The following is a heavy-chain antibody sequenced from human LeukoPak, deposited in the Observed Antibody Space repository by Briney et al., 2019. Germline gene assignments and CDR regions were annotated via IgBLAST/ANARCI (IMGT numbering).Heavy chain of an antibody. Sequence: GESLKISGKGSRYIFTSYWIGWVRPMPGKGLEWMGIIFLGDADTRYSPYFQGQVTTSAYKSITTAYLHWSSLKASDTAMYYCARQGGSSSKGYYYYSMDVWGKGTTVTVSS. D-gene: IGHD6-6*01. CDR3: ARQGGSSSKGYYYYSMDV. CDR1: RYIFTSYW. CDR2: IFLGDADT. J-gene: IGHJ6*03. V-gene: IGHV5-51*01.